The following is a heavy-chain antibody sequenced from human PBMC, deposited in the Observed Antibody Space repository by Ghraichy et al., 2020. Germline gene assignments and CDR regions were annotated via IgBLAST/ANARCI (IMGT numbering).Heavy chain of an antibody. CDR3: SHMSSDFWGGPSLFYGMHV. CDR2: IHHSGNT. Sequence: SETLSLTCSVSGGSINSETYYWGWMRQAPGKGLAWIGSIHHSGNTYYNPSLKSRVTMSIDASKNQFYLRLNSVTATDTAVYYCSHMSSDFWGGPSLFYGMHVGRQGTTVTVSS. V-gene: IGHV4-39*01. J-gene: IGHJ6*02. D-gene: IGHD3-3*01. CDR1: GGSINSETYY.